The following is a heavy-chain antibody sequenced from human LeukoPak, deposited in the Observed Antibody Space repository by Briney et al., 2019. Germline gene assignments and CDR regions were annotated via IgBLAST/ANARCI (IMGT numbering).Heavy chain of an antibody. CDR2: IRGTGDST. J-gene: IGHJ4*02. D-gene: IGHD2-2*01. V-gene: IGHV3-23*01. CDR1: GFTFTSIA. CDR3: AKDRSSATSCSNY. Sequence: GGSLRLSCAASGFTFTSIAMTWVRQAPGKGLEWVSTIRGTGDSTHYADSVKGRFIISRDKSKNMLYLQMNGLRAEDTAIYYCAKDRSSATSCSNYWGRGTLVTVSS.